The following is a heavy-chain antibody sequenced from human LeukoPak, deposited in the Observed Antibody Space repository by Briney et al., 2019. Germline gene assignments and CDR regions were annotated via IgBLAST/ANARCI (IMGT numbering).Heavy chain of an antibody. CDR1: GGSISSYY. CDR2: IYTSGST. D-gene: IGHD6-13*01. Sequence: PSETLSLTCTVSGGSISSYYLSWIRQPAGKGLEWIGRIYTSGSTNYNPSLKSRVTMSVDTSENQFSLKLSSVTAADTAVYYCARLRSAAGIRWFDPWGQGTLVTVSS. V-gene: IGHV4-4*07. J-gene: IGHJ5*02. CDR3: ARLRSAAGIRWFDP.